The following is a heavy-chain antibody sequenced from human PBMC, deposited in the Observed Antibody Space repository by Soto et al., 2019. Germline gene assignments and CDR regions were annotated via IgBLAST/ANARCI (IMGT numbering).Heavy chain of an antibody. CDR1: GFTISSYA. V-gene: IGHV3-23*01. J-gene: IGHJ4*02. CDR3: ARRSSSWYFDY. CDR2: ISGSDGST. D-gene: IGHD6-13*01. Sequence: EVQLLESGGGLVQPGGSLRLSCAASGFTISSYAMNWVRQAPGKGLEWVSVISGSDGSTYYADSVKGRFTISRDNSKITRNLRMTSLSAEGTAVYYCARRSSSWYFDYWGQGTLVTVSS.